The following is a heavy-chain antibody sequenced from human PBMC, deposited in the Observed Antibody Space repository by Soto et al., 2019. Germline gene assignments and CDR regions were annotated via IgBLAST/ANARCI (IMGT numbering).Heavy chain of an antibody. V-gene: IGHV1-18*01. CDR3: ARSALSLYSSGWIAPYYFDY. D-gene: IGHD6-19*01. Sequence: QVQLVQSGAEVKKPGASVKVSCKASGYTFTSYGIVWVRQAPGQGLEWMGWISAYNGNTNYAQKLQGGVTMTTDTSTSTAYMELSSLTSDDTAVYYCARSALSLYSSGWIAPYYFDYWGQGTLVTVSS. CDR2: ISAYNGNT. CDR1: GYTFTSYG. J-gene: IGHJ4*02.